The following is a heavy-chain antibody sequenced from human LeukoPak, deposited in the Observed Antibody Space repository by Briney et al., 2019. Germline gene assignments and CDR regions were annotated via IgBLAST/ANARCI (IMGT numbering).Heavy chain of an antibody. Sequence: SETLSLTCTVSGGSISSSSYYWSWIRQPAGKGLEWIGRIYTSGSTNYKSSLMSRVTISVDTSKNQFSLKLTSVTAADTAVYYCARETYSSSWYWWFDPWGQGTLVTVSS. V-gene: IGHV4-61*02. J-gene: IGHJ5*02. CDR3: ARETYSSSWYWWFDP. D-gene: IGHD6-13*01. CDR1: GGSISSSSYY. CDR2: IYTSGST.